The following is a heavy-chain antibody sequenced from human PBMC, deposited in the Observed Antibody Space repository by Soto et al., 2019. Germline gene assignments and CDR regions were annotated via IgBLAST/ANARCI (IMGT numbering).Heavy chain of an antibody. J-gene: IGHJ6*02. Sequence: QVQLLQSGAEEKKPGASVKGSCKASGYTFTSYAMHWVRQAPGQRLEWMGWINAGNGKTKYSQKFQGRVTITRDTSASTAYMELSSLRSEDTAVYYCSGSYSSYGMDVWGQGTTVTVSS. CDR2: INAGNGKT. CDR1: GYTFTSYA. CDR3: SGSYSSYGMDV. V-gene: IGHV1-3*05. D-gene: IGHD3-16*01.